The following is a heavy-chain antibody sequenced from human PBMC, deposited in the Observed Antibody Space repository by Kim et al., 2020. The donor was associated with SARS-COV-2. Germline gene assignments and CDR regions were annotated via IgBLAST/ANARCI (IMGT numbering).Heavy chain of an antibody. D-gene: IGHD6-13*01. Sequence: GESLKISCKGSGYSFTSYWISWVRQMPGKGLEWMGRIDPSDSYTNYSPSFQGHVTISADKSISTAYLQWSSLKASDTAMYYCARSIAGTIFFDYWGQGTLVTVSS. CDR3: ARSIAGTIFFDY. J-gene: IGHJ4*02. CDR2: IDPSDSYT. CDR1: GYSFTSYW. V-gene: IGHV5-10-1*01.